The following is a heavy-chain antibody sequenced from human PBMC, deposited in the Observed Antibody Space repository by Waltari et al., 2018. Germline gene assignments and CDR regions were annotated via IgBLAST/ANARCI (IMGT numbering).Heavy chain of an antibody. D-gene: IGHD3-10*01. Sequence: QVQLQESGPGLVKPSETLSLTCTVSGGSISSYYWSWTRRPAGKGLEWIGRIYTSGSTNYNPSLKSRVTMSVDTSKNQFSLKLSSVTAADTAVYYCARDYYGSGSYYNDYWGQGTLVTVSS. CDR3: ARDYYGSGSYYNDY. V-gene: IGHV4-4*07. CDR2: IYTSGST. CDR1: GGSISSYY. J-gene: IGHJ4*02.